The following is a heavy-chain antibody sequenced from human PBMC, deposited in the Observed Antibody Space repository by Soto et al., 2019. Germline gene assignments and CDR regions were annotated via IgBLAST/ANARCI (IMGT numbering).Heavy chain of an antibody. V-gene: IGHV1-3*01. D-gene: IGHD3-10*01. CDR2: INAGDDKT. CDR1: GYNFITYP. J-gene: IGHJ4*02. Sequence: QVQLVQSGAEVKKPGASVKISCKASGYNFITYPLHWVRQAPGQRPEWMGWINAGDDKTQYSQKFQGRFTITRDTSASTGYMQLNSLRSEDTAVYYCARAPFTLVRGVIPYLDYWGQGTLVTVSS. CDR3: ARAPFTLVRGVIPYLDY.